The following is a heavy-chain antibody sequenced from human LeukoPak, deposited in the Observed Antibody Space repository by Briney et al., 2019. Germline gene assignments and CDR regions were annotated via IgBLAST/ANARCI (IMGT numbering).Heavy chain of an antibody. D-gene: IGHD6-19*01. Sequence: GGSLRLSCAASGFTFSSYGMHWVRQAPGKGLEWVAVISYDGSNKYYADSVKGRFTISRDNSKNTLYLQMNSLRAEDTAVYYCAVPGIAVAGDAFDIWGQGTMVTVSS. CDR3: AVPGIAVAGDAFDI. J-gene: IGHJ3*02. V-gene: IGHV3-30*03. CDR1: GFTFSSYG. CDR2: ISYDGSNK.